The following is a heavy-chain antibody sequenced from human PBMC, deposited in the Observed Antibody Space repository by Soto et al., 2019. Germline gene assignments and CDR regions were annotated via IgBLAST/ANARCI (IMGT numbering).Heavy chain of an antibody. D-gene: IGHD6-13*01. V-gene: IGHV3-30*04. CDR1: RFNFSSYA. Sequence: PGGSLRLSCAASRFNFSSYAMHWVRQAPGKGLEWVAVISYDGGNKYYTDSVKGRFTISRDNSKNTLYLQMNSLRAEDTAVYYCAKDGDVAAAGYYFDYWGQGTLVTVSS. J-gene: IGHJ4*02. CDR2: ISYDGGNK. CDR3: AKDGDVAAAGYYFDY.